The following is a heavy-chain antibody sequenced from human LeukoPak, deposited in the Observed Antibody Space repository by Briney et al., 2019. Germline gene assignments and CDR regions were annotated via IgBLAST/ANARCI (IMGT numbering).Heavy chain of an antibody. CDR2: INHSGST. Sequence: SETLSLTCAVYGGSFSGYYWSWIRQPPGKGLEWIGEINHSGSTNYNPSLKSRVTISVDTSKNQFSLKLSSVTAADTAVYYCAREGSKSSSWFFDYWGQGTLVTVSS. J-gene: IGHJ4*02. CDR1: GGSFSGYY. CDR3: AREGSKSSSWFFDY. V-gene: IGHV4-34*01. D-gene: IGHD6-13*01.